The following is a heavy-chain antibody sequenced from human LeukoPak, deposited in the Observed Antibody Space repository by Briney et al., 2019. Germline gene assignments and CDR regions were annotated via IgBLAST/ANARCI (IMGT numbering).Heavy chain of an antibody. J-gene: IGHJ4*02. CDR3: ARAEGYYGSGSYYFSI. Sequence: SGTLSLTCAVYGGSFSGYYWSWIRQPPGKGLEWIGEINHSGSTNYNPSLKSRVTITVDTSKNQFSLKLSSVTAADTAVYYCARAEGYYGSGSYYFSIWGQGTLVTVSS. CDR2: INHSGST. V-gene: IGHV4-34*01. D-gene: IGHD3-10*01. CDR1: GGSFSGYY.